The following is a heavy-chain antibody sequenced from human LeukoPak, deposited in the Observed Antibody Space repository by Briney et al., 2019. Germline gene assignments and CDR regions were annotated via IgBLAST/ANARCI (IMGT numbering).Heavy chain of an antibody. Sequence: PGGSLRLSCAASGFTFSDYYMSWIRQAPGKGLEWVSYISSSGSTIYYADSVKGRFTISRDNAKNSLYLQMNSLRAEDTAVYYCARGDYYDSSGYYSYYYYMDVWGKGTTVTISS. V-gene: IGHV3-11*04. CDR2: ISSSGSTI. J-gene: IGHJ6*03. D-gene: IGHD3-22*01. CDR1: GFTFSDYY. CDR3: ARGDYYDSSGYYSYYYYMDV.